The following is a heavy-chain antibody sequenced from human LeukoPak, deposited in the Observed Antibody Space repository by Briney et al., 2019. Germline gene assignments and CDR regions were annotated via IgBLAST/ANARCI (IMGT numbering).Heavy chain of an antibody. CDR3: ARGSLGYCSGASCYANAFDI. J-gene: IGHJ3*02. CDR2: VGSSSNL. CDR1: GFTFSSYA. Sequence: GGSLRLSCAASGFTFSSYAMNWVRQAPGKGLEWVSSVGSSSNLYYADPVKGRFTISRDNAKMSLYLQMNSLTAEDTAVYYCARGSLGYCSGASCYANAFDIWGQGAMVTVSS. V-gene: IGHV3-69-1*02. D-gene: IGHD2-15*01.